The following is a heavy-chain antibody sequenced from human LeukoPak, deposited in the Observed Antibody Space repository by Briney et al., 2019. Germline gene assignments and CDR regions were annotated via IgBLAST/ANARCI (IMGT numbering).Heavy chain of an antibody. J-gene: IGHJ6*03. CDR2: ISSSGSTI. CDR3: ASLPTVTTSGYMDV. Sequence: GGSLRLSCAASGFMFSNYWMNWVRQAPGKGLEWVSYISSSGSTIYYADSVKGRFTISRDNAKNSLYLQMNSLRAEDTAVYYCASLPTVTTSGYMDVWGKGTTVTVSS. CDR1: GFMFSNYW. D-gene: IGHD4-17*01. V-gene: IGHV3-48*03.